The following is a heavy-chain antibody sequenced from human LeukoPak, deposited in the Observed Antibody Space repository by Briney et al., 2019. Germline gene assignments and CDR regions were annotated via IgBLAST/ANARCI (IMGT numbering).Heavy chain of an antibody. CDR3: ARGASASPSQFDY. CDR2: INTDGSST. J-gene: IGHJ4*02. V-gene: IGHV3-74*01. CDR1: VFTVSSYW. Sequence: GGSLRLSCAASVFTVSSYWMHWVRQAPGKGLVWVSRINTDGSSTTYADSVKGRFTISRDNAKNTLYLQMNSLRAEDTAVYYCARGASASPSQFDYWGQGTLVTVSS. D-gene: IGHD3-3*01.